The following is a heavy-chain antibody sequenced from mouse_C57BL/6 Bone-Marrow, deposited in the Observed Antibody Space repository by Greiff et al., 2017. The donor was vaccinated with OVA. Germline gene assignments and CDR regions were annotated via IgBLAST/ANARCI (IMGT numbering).Heavy chain of an antibody. J-gene: IGHJ3*01. CDR3: ARSTTVAPFAY. CDR1: GYTFTSYD. Sequence: QVQLKQSGPELVKPGASVKLSCKASGYTFTSYDTNWVKQRPGQGLEWIGWIYPRDGSTKYNEKFKGKATLTVDTSSSTAYMELHSLTSEDSAVYFCARSTTVAPFAYWGQGTLVTVSA. V-gene: IGHV1-85*01. CDR2: IYPRDGST. D-gene: IGHD1-1*01.